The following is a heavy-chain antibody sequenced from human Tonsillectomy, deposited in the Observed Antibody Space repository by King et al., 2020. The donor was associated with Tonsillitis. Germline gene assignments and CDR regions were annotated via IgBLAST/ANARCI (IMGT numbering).Heavy chain of an antibody. V-gene: IGHV4-39*07. CDR3: ARLHDYCDGGFDF. CDR2: IYYSGST. CDR1: GGSISSSSYY. Sequence: QLQESGPGLVRPSETLSLTCTVSGGSISSSSYYWGWIRQPPGKGLEWIGTIYYSGSTYYNPSLKSRVTISIDTSKNQFSLKLSSVTAADTAVYYCARLHDYCDGGFDFWGQGTLVTVSS. D-gene: IGHD4-17*01. J-gene: IGHJ4*02.